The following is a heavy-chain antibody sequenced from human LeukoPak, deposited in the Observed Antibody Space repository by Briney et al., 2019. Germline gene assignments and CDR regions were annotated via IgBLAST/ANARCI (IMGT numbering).Heavy chain of an antibody. Sequence: GGSLRLSCAASGFTFSSYSMNWVRQAPGKGLEWVSFISSSSTYIYYADSVKGRFTISRDNARNSLYLQMNSLRAEDTAVYYCARTSARDCDFWSGYTNWLDPWGRGTLVTVSS. V-gene: IGHV3-21*01. D-gene: IGHD3-3*01. CDR2: ISSSSTYI. J-gene: IGHJ5*02. CDR3: ARTSARDCDFWSGYTNWLDP. CDR1: GFTFSSYS.